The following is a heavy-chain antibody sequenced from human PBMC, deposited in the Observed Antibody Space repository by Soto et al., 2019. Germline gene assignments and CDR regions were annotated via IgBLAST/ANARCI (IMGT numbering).Heavy chain of an antibody. CDR3: ARGWLKLGFDY. CDR1: GDSVSSNSVA. D-gene: IGHD7-27*01. Sequence: PSQTLSLTCAISGDSVSSNSVAWNWIRQSPSRGLEWLGRTYYQSKWYIDYAVSVQSRLAIAPDTAKSQLSLHLNSVIPDDTAVYYRARGWLKLGFDYWGQGILVTVSS. V-gene: IGHV6-1*01. CDR2: TYYQSKWYI. J-gene: IGHJ4*02.